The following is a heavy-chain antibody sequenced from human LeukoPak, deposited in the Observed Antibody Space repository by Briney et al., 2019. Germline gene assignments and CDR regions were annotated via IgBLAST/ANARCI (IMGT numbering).Heavy chain of an antibody. V-gene: IGHV3-23*01. J-gene: IGHJ2*01. D-gene: IGHD3-16*01. CDR2: ITGSGGST. Sequence: GGSLRLSCAASGVTFSSHAMSWVRQAPGKGLEWVSGITGSGGSTYYAESVKGRFTISRDNSKNTLYLQMNSLSAEDTGVYYCARAPNNTDYSAGYWYFDLWGRGSLVTVSS. CDR1: GVTFSSHA. CDR3: ARAPNNTDYSAGYWYFDL.